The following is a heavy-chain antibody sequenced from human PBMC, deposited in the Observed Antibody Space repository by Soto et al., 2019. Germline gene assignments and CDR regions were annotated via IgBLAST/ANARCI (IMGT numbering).Heavy chain of an antibody. CDR2: IYYSGST. CDR3: ARASDCSSTSCYPYYYYYGMDV. Sequence: LSETLSLTCTVSGGSISSGGYYWSWIRQHPGKGLEWIGYIYYSGSTYYNPSLKSRVTISVDTSKNQFSLKLSSVTAADTAVYYCARASDCSSTSCYPYYYYYGMDVWGQGTTVTVSS. V-gene: IGHV4-31*03. J-gene: IGHJ6*02. CDR1: GGSISSGGYY. D-gene: IGHD2-2*01.